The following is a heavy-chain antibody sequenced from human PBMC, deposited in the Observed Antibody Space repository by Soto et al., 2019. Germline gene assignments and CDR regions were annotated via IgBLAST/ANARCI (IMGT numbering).Heavy chain of an antibody. D-gene: IGHD6-13*01. J-gene: IGHJ5*02. CDR2: IYHSGST. Sequence: SETLSLTCAVSGGSISSSNWWSWVRQPPGKGLEWIGEIYHSGSTNYNPSLKSRVTIPVDKSKNQFSLKLSSVTAADTAVYYCARVYSSSWYNWFDPWGQGTLVTVSS. V-gene: IGHV4-4*02. CDR3: ARVYSSSWYNWFDP. CDR1: GGSISSSNW.